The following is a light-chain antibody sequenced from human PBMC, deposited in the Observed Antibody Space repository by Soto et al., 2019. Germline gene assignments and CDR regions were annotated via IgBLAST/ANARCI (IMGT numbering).Light chain of an antibody. CDR2: DAS. Sequence: DIQMTQSPSTLSASVGDRVTITCRASQSIGDWLAWYQQRPGKAPSLLIYDASVSASGIPTRFSGSGSGTEFTLTITGLQPDDFATYYCPQYNSYSLSTFGQGTKVEI. V-gene: IGKV1-5*01. CDR3: PQYNSYSLST. CDR1: QSIGDW. J-gene: IGKJ2*01.